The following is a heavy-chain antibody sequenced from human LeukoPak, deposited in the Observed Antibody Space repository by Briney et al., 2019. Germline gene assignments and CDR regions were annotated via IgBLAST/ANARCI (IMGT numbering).Heavy chain of an antibody. V-gene: IGHV4-38-2*02. CDR2: IYHSGST. J-gene: IGHJ4*02. Sequence: SETLSLTCAVSGYSLSSGYYWGWIRQPPGKGLEWIGSIYHSGSTYYNPSLKSRVTISVDTSKNQFSLKLSSVTAADTAVYYCAREGSRYFVWLPVIDYWGQGTLVTVSS. CDR3: AREGSRYFVWLPVIDY. CDR1: GYSLSSGYY. D-gene: IGHD3-9*01.